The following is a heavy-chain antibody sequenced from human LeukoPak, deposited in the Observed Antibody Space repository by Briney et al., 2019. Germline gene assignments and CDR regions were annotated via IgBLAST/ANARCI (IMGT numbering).Heavy chain of an antibody. J-gene: IGHJ5*02. CDR2: IYISGIT. D-gene: IGHD3-10*01. V-gene: IGHV4-61*02. CDR1: GGSISSGSYY. CDR3: AREGYYGSGSNWFDP. Sequence: SQTLSLTCTVSGGSISSGSYYWSWIRQPAGKGLEWIGRIYISGITKYNPSLKRRVTISEDTSKNQFSLQLSSVTAADTAVYYCAREGYYGSGSNWFDPWGQGTLVTVSS.